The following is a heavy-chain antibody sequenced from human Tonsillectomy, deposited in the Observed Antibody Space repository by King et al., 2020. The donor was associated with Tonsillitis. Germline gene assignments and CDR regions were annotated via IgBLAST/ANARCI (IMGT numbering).Heavy chain of an antibody. CDR3: NTEAIVVVTAEDVDYYYYGMDV. J-gene: IGHJ6*02. Sequence: VQLVESGGGLVKPGGSLRLSCAASGFTFSNAWMSWVRQAPGKGLEWVGRIKSKTDGGTTDYAAPVKGRFTISRDDSKNTLYLQMNSLKTEDTAVYYCNTEAIVVVTAEDVDYYYYGMDVWGQGTTVTVSS. CDR2: IKSKTDGGTT. CDR1: GFTFSNAW. V-gene: IGHV3-15*01. D-gene: IGHD2-21*02.